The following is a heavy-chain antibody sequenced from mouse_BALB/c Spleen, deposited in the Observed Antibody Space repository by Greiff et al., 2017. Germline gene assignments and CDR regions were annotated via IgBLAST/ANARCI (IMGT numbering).Heavy chain of an antibody. CDR2: INPSSGYT. CDR1: GYTFTSYT. J-gene: IGHJ2*01. V-gene: IGHV1-4*01. D-gene: IGHD2-3*01. CDR3: ARGPYDGHYVY. Sequence: QVQLKESGAELARPGASVKMSCKASGYTFTSYTMHWVKQRPGQGLEWIGYINPSSGYTNYNQKFKDKATLTADKSSSTAYMQLSSLTSEDSAVYYCARGPYDGHYVYWGQGTTLTVSA.